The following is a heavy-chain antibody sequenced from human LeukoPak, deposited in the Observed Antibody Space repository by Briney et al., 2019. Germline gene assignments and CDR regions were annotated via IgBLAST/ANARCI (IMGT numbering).Heavy chain of an antibody. CDR2: IYYSGST. V-gene: IGHV4-59*08. Sequence: SETLSLTCNVSGGSISNYYWSWIRQPPGKGLEWIGYIYYSGSTNYNPSLKSRVTISVDTSKNQFSLKLSSVTAADTAVYYCARQQYRYWYFDLWGRGTLVTVSS. D-gene: IGHD2-2*02. J-gene: IGHJ2*01. CDR3: ARQQYRYWYFDL. CDR1: GGSISNYY.